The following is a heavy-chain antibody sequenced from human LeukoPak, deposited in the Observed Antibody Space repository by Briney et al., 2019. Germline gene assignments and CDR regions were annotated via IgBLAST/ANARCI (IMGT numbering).Heavy chain of an antibody. Sequence: GGSLRLSCAASGFTFSSYSMNWVRQAPGKGLEWVSWITGSGGAVKYTDSVKGRFTISRDNAKKSVYLQMNSLRVEDTAVYYCARNGGGLDYWGQGTLVTVSS. CDR1: GFTFSSYS. D-gene: IGHD3-16*01. V-gene: IGHV3-48*04. CDR3: ARNGGGLDY. J-gene: IGHJ4*02. CDR2: ITGSGGAV.